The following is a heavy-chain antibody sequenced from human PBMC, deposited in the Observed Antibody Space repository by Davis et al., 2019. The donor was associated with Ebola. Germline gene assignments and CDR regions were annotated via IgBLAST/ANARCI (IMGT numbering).Heavy chain of an antibody. Sequence: SETLSLTCTVSGGPISSYYWSWIRQPPGKGLEWIGYIYYSGSTNYNPSLKSRVTISVDTSKNQFSLKLSSVTAADTAVYYCAKLSSWPDYYYYGMDVWGQGTTVTVSS. CDR3: AKLSSWPDYYYYGMDV. CDR1: GGPISSYY. V-gene: IGHV4-59*01. J-gene: IGHJ6*02. D-gene: IGHD6-13*01. CDR2: IYYSGST.